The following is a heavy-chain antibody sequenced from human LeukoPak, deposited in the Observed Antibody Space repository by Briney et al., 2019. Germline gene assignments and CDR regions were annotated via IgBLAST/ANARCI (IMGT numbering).Heavy chain of an antibody. D-gene: IGHD4-17*01. J-gene: IGHJ4*02. V-gene: IGHV3-30*18. CDR2: ISHDGSNK. Sequence: PGGSLRHSCATSGFTFSHYGIHWVRQAPGKGLEWVAVISHDGSNKYYAESVKGRITISRDNSKNTLYLQMNSLRAEDTAVYYCAKDRARTETTYLDYWGQGTLVTVSS. CDR1: GFTFSHYG. CDR3: AKDRARTETTYLDY.